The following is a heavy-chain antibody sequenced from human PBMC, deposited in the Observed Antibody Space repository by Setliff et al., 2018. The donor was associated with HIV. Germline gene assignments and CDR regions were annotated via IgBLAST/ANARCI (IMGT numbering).Heavy chain of an antibody. D-gene: IGHD3-10*01. V-gene: IGHV3-33*06. Sequence: GGSLRLSCAASGFTFSSYGMHWVRQAPGKGLEWVAVIWYDGSNKYYADSVKGRFTISRDNSKNTLYLQMNSLRAEDTATYYCAKEFEDLSGAYWGQGTLVTVSS. CDR1: GFTFSSYG. CDR3: AKEFEDLSGAY. CDR2: IWYDGSNK. J-gene: IGHJ4*02.